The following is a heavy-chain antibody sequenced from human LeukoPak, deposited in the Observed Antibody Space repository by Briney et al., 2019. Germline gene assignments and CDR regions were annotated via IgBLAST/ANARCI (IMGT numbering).Heavy chain of an antibody. V-gene: IGHV4-59*12. Sequence: SETLTLTCTVSGASFNSYYWTWSRQPPGKGLEWIGYIYYSGTTNYNPSLKSRVTISVDTSKNQFSLKLRSVTAADTAVYYCAREFLDAFDIWGQGTMVIVSS. CDR1: GASFNSYY. J-gene: IGHJ3*02. CDR2: IYYSGTT. CDR3: AREFLDAFDI.